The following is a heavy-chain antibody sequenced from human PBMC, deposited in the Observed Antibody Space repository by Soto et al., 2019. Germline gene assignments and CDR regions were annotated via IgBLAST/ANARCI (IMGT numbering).Heavy chain of an antibody. Sequence: PSETLSLTCTVSGGSISSYYWSWIRQPPGKGLEWIGYIYYSGSTNYNPSLKSRVTISVDTSKNQFSLKLSSVTAADTAVYYCARQGRYSNYFWFDPWGQGTLVTVSS. V-gene: IGHV4-59*08. CDR2: IYYSGST. CDR1: GGSISSYY. CDR3: ARQGRYSNYFWFDP. J-gene: IGHJ5*02. D-gene: IGHD4-4*01.